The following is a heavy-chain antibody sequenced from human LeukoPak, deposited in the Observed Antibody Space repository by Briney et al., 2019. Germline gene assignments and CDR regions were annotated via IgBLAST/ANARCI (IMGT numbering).Heavy chain of an antibody. CDR3: ARAQQTDFGVGAMDV. V-gene: IGHV3-66*01. CDR2: IYSGGAT. Sequence: GGSLRLSCMASEFNVSNSFIHWVRQAPGKGLEWVSVIYSGGATYFTDSVKGRFSISRDIFKNTVYLQMNSLRVDDTAVFYCARAQQTDFGVGAMDVWGQGTTVTVSS. D-gene: IGHD4-17*01. CDR1: EFNVSNSF. J-gene: IGHJ6*02.